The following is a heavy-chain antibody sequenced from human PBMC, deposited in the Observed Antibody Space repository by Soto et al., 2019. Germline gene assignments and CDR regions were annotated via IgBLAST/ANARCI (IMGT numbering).Heavy chain of an antibody. V-gene: IGHV3-30*18. CDR2: ISYDGSNK. J-gene: IGHJ4*02. CDR1: GFTFSSYG. D-gene: IGHD3-22*01. Sequence: GGVLRLSCAASGFTFSSYGMHWVRQAPGKGLEWVAVISYDGSNKYYADSVKGRFTISRDNSKNTLYLQMNSLRAEDTAVYYCAKEGYYYDSSGYPYWGQGTLVTVSS. CDR3: AKEGYYYDSSGYPY.